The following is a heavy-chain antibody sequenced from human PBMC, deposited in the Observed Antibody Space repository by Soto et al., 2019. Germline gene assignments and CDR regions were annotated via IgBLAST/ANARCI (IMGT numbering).Heavy chain of an antibody. CDR2: IKQDGSEK. Sequence: LRLSCAASGFTFSSYWMSWVRQAPGKGLEWVANIKQDGSEKYYVDSVKGRFTISRDNAKNSLYLQMNSLRAEDTAVYYCASEGNRITIFGVVNYGMDVWGQGTTVTVSS. CDR3: ASEGNRITIFGVVNYGMDV. D-gene: IGHD3-3*01. J-gene: IGHJ6*02. CDR1: GFTFSSYW. V-gene: IGHV3-7*01.